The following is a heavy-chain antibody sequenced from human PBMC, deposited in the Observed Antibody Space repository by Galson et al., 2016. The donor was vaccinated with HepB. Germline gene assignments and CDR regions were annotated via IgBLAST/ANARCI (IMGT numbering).Heavy chain of an antibody. Sequence: SLRLSCAASGFTFSSYAMSWVRQAPGKGLEWVSTITGSGGGIKYADSVKGRLITSRDNSKNTLYLQLNSLRAEDTAVYYCAKDGGYCSDATCYYRNCWGQETVVTDSS. J-gene: IGHJ4*02. CDR2: ITGSGGGI. CDR3: AKDGGYCSDATCYYRNC. D-gene: IGHD2-15*01. V-gene: IGHV3-23*01. CDR1: GFTFSSYA.